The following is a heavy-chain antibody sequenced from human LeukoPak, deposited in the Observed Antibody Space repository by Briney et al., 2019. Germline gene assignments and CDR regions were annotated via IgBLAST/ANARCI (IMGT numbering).Heavy chain of an antibody. CDR3: ARAVNFYYYMDV. Sequence: SETLSLTCTVSGGSISSYYWSWIRQPPGKGLEWIGYIYYSGSTNYNPSLKSRVTISVDTSKNQFSLKLSSVTAADTAVYYCARAVNFYYYMDVWGKGTTVTISS. CDR1: GGSISSYY. J-gene: IGHJ6*03. CDR2: IYYSGST. D-gene: IGHD3-22*01. V-gene: IGHV4-59*01.